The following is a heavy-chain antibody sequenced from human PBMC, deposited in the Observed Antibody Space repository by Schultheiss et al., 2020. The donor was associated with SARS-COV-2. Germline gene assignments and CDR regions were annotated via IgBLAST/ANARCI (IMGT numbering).Heavy chain of an antibody. Sequence: GESLKISCAASGFTFSSYAMHWVRQAPGKGLEWVAVISYDGSNKYYADSVKGRFPISRDNSKNTLYLQMSSLSGEDTAVHYCARMYYYDSSGYYGFFQHWGQGTLVTVSS. CDR2: ISYDGSNK. J-gene: IGHJ1*01. CDR3: ARMYYYDSSGYYGFFQH. D-gene: IGHD3-22*01. CDR1: GFTFSSYA. V-gene: IGHV3-30*04.